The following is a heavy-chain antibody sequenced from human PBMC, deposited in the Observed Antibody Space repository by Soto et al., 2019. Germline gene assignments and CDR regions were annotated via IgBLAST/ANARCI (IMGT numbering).Heavy chain of an antibody. CDR2: IYYSGST. V-gene: IGHV4-39*01. Sequence: SETLSLTCTVSGGSISSSSYYWGWIRQPPGKGLEWIGSIYYSGSTYYNPSLKSRVTISVDTSKNQFSLKLSSVTAADTAVYYCARLRGGQPSYFDYWGQGTLVTVSS. D-gene: IGHD3-10*01. CDR3: ARLRGGQPSYFDY. J-gene: IGHJ4*02. CDR1: GGSISSSSYY.